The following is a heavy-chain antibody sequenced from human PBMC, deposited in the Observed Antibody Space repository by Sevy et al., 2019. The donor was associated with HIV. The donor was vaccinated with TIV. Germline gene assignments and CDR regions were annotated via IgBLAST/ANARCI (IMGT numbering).Heavy chain of an antibody. CDR2: ISWNSGSI. Sequence: GGSLRLSCAASGFTFDDYAMHWVRQAPGKGLEWVSGISWNSGSIGYVDSVKGRFTISRDNAKNSLYLQMNSLRAEDTALYYCAKGRGRADAFDIWGQGTMVTVS. CDR3: AKGRGRADAFDI. J-gene: IGHJ3*02. CDR1: GFTFDDYA. D-gene: IGHD6-25*01. V-gene: IGHV3-9*01.